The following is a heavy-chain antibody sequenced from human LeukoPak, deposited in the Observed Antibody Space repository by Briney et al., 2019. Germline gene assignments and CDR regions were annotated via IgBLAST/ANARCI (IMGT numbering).Heavy chain of an antibody. V-gene: IGHV3-7*03. D-gene: IGHD3-22*01. Sequence: GGSLRLSCAASGFTFSRYWMSWVRQAPRKGLEWVANIKQDGSETYYVDSVKGRFTISRDNAKNSLYLQMNSLRAEDTAVYYCARDKGDYDTSGSLFVFGGQGTLVTVSS. CDR1: GFTFSRYW. J-gene: IGHJ4*02. CDR2: IKQDGSET. CDR3: ARDKGDYDTSGSLFVF.